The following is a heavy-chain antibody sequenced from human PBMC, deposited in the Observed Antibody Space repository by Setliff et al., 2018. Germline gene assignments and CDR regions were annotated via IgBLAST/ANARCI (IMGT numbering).Heavy chain of an antibody. V-gene: IGHV3-30*02. CDR3: AKDFRDLGYSDY. CDR2: IRFDGAIK. CDR1: GFTFSTYG. Sequence: GESLKISCAASGFTFSTYGMHWVRQAPGKGLEWVGFIRFDGAIKYYADSVKGRFTISRDNSKNTLYLQMNSLRAEDTAVYYCAKDFRDLGYSDYWGQGTLVTVSS. J-gene: IGHJ4*02.